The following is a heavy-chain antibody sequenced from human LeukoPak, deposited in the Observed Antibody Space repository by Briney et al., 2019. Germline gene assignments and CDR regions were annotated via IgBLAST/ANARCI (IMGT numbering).Heavy chain of an antibody. Sequence: PGGSLRLSCAASEFTFSSYWMSWVRQAPGKGLEWVANIKQDVSEKYYVDSVKGRFTISRDNAKNSLYLQMKSLRAEDTAVYYCAELGITMIGGVWGKGTTVTISS. V-gene: IGHV3-7*01. CDR1: EFTFSSYW. CDR3: AELGITMIGGV. D-gene: IGHD3-10*02. CDR2: IKQDVSEK. J-gene: IGHJ6*04.